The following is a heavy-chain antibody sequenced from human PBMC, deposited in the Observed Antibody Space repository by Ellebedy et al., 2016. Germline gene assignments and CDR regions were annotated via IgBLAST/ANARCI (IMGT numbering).Heavy chain of an antibody. CDR2: ISHDGIIK. CDR1: GFTFSTYN. J-gene: IGHJ4*02. Sequence: GGSLRLSXAASGFTFSTYNMNWVRQAPGKGLECVALISHDGIIKYYADSVKGRFTASRDNSRNSLYLQMNSLRPEDTAVYYCARFDVIAGVTDGDCWGQGSLVTVSS. V-gene: IGHV3-30-3*01. CDR3: ARFDVIAGVTDGDC. D-gene: IGHD2/OR15-2a*01.